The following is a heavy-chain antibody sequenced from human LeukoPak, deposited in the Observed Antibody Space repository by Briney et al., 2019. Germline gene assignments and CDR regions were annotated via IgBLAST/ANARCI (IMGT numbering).Heavy chain of an antibody. CDR1: GFTFSSYA. D-gene: IGHD6-13*01. J-gene: IGHJ4*02. CDR3: AREGLAAAVDY. V-gene: IGHV3-30-3*01. Sequence: GGSLRLSCAASGFTFSSYAMYWVRQAPGKGLEWVALISYDGSNKYYADSVKGRFTISRDNSKSTLYLQMNSLRAEDTAVYYWAREGLAAAVDYWGQGTLVTVSS. CDR2: ISYDGSNK.